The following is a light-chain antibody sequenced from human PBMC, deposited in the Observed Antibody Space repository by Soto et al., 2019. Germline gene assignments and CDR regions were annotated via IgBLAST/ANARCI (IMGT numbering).Light chain of an antibody. CDR3: QQSYSTPLT. CDR1: QSINTY. CDR2: AAS. V-gene: IGKV1-39*01. J-gene: IGKJ4*01. Sequence: DIQMTQSPSSLSASVGDRVTITCRASQSINTYLNWYQQKPGKAPNLLIYAASNLQSGVPSRFSGSESGTDFTLTISSLQPEDFATYYCQQSYSTPLTFGGGNKVEIK.